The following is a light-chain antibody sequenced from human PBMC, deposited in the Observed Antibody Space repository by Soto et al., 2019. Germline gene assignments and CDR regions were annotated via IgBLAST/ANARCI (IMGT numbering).Light chain of an antibody. J-gene: IGLJ1*01. CDR2: EVT. Sequence: QSALTQPASVSGSPGQSITISCTGTSSDVGGYNYVSWYQQCPGKAPKLIIYEVTNRPSGVSNRFSGSKSGYTASLTISGLQAEDEADYYCSSYTSSSSHYVFGTGTKV. CDR1: SSDVGGYNY. V-gene: IGLV2-14*01. CDR3: SSYTSSSSHYV.